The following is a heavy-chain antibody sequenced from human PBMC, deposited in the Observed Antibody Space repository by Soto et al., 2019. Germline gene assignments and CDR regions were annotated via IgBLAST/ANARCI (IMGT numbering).Heavy chain of an antibody. CDR2: IIPMFGTA. J-gene: IGHJ4*02. CDR3: ARGWGYDSSDYYYAY. V-gene: IGHV1-69*01. CDR1: GGTFSRHA. D-gene: IGHD3-22*01. Sequence: QVQLVQSGAEVRKPGSSVKVSCKASGGTFSRHAISWVRQAPGQGLEWMGAIIPMFGTANNAQKFQGRVTIIADESTSTAYMELSRLRSEDTAIYSCARGWGYDSSDYYYAYWGQGTVVIVSS.